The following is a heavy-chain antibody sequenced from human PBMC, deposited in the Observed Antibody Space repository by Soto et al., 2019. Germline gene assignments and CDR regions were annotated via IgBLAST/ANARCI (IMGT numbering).Heavy chain of an antibody. CDR1: GFTFSSYG. CDR2: IWYDGSNK. Sequence: GSLRLSCAASGFTFSSYGMHWVRQAPGKGLEWVAVIWYDGSNKYYADSVKGRFTISRDNSKNTLYLQMNSLRAEDTAVFYCARERGSGWTFDYWGQGTLVTVSS. CDR3: ARERGSGWTFDY. J-gene: IGHJ4*02. V-gene: IGHV3-33*01. D-gene: IGHD6-19*01.